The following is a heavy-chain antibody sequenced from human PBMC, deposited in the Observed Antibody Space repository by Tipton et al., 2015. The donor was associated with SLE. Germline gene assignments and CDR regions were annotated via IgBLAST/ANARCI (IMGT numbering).Heavy chain of an antibody. D-gene: IGHD3-16*01. CDR2: IYHRGNT. Sequence: TLSLTCTVSGHSISSTGHFWGWIRQHPVKGLEWIGYIYHRGNTYYNPSLKSRVSMSVDTSRDQFSLKLRSVTAADAAVYYCARAPFWGPIEGSAYYYSFYMDVWGKGTTVTVSS. CDR3: ARAPFWGPIEGSAYYYSFYMDV. V-gene: IGHV4-31*03. J-gene: IGHJ6*03. CDR1: GHSISSTGHF.